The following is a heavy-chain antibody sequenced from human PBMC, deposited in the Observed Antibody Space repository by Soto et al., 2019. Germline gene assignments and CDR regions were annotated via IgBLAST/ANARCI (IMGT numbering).Heavy chain of an antibody. CDR3: ARDQVVVATTRDYHYGMDV. D-gene: IGHD2-15*01. Sequence: SQTLSLTCAISGDSVSSNSAAWNWIRQSPSRGLEWLGRTYYRSKWYNDYAVSVKSRITINPDTSKNQFSLQLNSVTPEDTAMYYCARDQVVVATTRDYHYGMDVWGQGITVTVSS. J-gene: IGHJ6*02. V-gene: IGHV6-1*01. CDR2: TYYRSKWYN. CDR1: GDSVSSNSAA.